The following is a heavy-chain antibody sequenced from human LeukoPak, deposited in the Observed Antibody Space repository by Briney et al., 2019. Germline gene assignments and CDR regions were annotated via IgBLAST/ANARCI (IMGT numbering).Heavy chain of an antibody. J-gene: IGHJ4*02. Sequence: GGSLRLSCAASLFTFSSHAMSWVRQAPGKGLEWVSAISGSGGSTYYADSVKGRFTISRDNSKNTLYLQMNSLRDEDTAVYYCAKDPVVLPAALHFDYWGQGTLVTVSS. CDR1: LFTFSSHA. CDR2: ISGSGGST. D-gene: IGHD2-2*02. V-gene: IGHV3-23*01. CDR3: AKDPVVLPAALHFDY.